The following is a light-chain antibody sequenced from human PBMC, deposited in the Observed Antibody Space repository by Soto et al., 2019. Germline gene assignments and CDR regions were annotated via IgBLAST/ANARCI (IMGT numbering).Light chain of an antibody. CDR2: DAS. CDR3: QQRSNWPPT. Sequence: EIVLTQSPAPLSLSPGERATLSCRASPSVSSYLAWYQQRPGQAPRLLMYDASNRATDIPARFSGSGSGTDFTLTISSLEPEDFALYYCQQRSNWPPTFGGGTKVEI. CDR1: PSVSSY. V-gene: IGKV3-11*01. J-gene: IGKJ4*01.